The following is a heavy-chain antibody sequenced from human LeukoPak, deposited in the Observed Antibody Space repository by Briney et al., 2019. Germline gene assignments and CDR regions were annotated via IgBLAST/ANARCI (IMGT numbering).Heavy chain of an antibody. V-gene: IGHV4-59*08. CDR3: AREITGTTWFDP. CDR1: GGSISSYY. J-gene: IGHJ5*02. D-gene: IGHD1-7*01. Sequence: SETLSLTCTVSGGSISSYYWSWIRQPPGKGLEWIGHIYYSGNTNYNPSLKSRVTMSVDTSKNQFSLKLSSVTAADTAVYYCAREITGTTWFDPWGQGTLVTVSS. CDR2: IYYSGNT.